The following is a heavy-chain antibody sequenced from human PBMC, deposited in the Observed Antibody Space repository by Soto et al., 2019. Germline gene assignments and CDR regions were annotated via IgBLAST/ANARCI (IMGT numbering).Heavy chain of an antibody. J-gene: IGHJ4*02. Sequence: GSLRLSCAASGFTFSDYYLSWIRQAPGKGLEWISYISPSSSHTNYAYSVRGRFTISRDNAKNSLFLEVNSLRADDTGVYYCARRVSGHFDYWGQGTLVTVSS. CDR2: ISPSSSHT. CDR3: ARRVSGHFDY. D-gene: IGHD6-6*01. CDR1: GFTFSDYY. V-gene: IGHV3-11*03.